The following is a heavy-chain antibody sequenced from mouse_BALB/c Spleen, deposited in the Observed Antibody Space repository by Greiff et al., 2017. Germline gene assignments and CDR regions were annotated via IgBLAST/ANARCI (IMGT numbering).Heavy chain of an antibody. D-gene: IGHD2-10*01. J-gene: IGHJ3*01. CDR3: ANRLLWSPWFAY. CDR1: GFNIKDYY. V-gene: IGHV14-1*02. Sequence: EVQLQQSGAELVRPGALVKLSCKASGFNIKDYYMHWVKQRPEQGLEWIGWIDPENGNTIYDPKFQGKASITADTSSNTAYLQLSSLTSEDTAVYYCANRLLWSPWFAYWGQGTLVTVSA. CDR2: IDPENGNT.